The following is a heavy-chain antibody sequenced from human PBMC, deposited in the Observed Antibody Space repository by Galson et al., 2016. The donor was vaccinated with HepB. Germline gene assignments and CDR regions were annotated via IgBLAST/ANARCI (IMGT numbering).Heavy chain of an antibody. CDR1: RGSVSSSAYY. CDR2: VFYDGTT. V-gene: IGHV4-39*07. CDR3: ARKIYYFDN. D-gene: IGHD3-3*01. Sequence: SETLSLTCTVSRGSVSSSAYYWSWVRQTPGKGLEWIGTVFYDGTTFYSPSLKSRLTISMDTSKNQFSLRLNSVTAADTVIYYCARKIYYFDNWGQGTLVAVSS. J-gene: IGHJ4*02.